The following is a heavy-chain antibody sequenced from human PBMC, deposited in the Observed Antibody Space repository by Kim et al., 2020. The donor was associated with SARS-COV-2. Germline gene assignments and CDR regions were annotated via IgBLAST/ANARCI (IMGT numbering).Heavy chain of an antibody. V-gene: IGHV3-23*01. D-gene: IGHD3-22*01. J-gene: IGHJ3*02. CDR3: AKDKGGVNYDSKVNAFDI. Sequence: GRFTISRDNPKNTLYLQMNSMRAEDTAVYYCAKDKGGVNYDSKVNAFDIWGQGTMVTVSS.